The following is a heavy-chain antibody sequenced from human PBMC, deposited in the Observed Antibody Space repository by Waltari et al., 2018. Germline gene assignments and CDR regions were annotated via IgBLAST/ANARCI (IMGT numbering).Heavy chain of an antibody. CDR2: ISHSGKT. V-gene: IGHV4-38-2*02. CDR1: SYSIRSGYF. Sequence: QVQLQESGPGLARPSETLSLTCVVSSYSIRSGYFWGWLRQPPGKGLEWSGSISHSGKTYYNPSLQSRLSLSVDTSKNQFALKVTSVTAADTAIYYCVRDLGGSGNSWFDAWGQGTLVTVSS. J-gene: IGHJ5*02. D-gene: IGHD3-10*01. CDR3: VRDLGGSGNSWFDA.